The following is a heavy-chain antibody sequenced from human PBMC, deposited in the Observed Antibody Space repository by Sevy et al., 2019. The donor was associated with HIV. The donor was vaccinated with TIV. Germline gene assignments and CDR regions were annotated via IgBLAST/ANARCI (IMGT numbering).Heavy chain of an antibody. V-gene: IGHV3-23*01. Sequence: GGSLRLSCAASGFTFSSYAMSWVRQAPGKGLEWVSVISGSGGSTYYADSVKGRFTISRDNSKNTLYLQMNSLRAEDTAVYDCANLAGYSSSPDGMDVWGQGTTVTVSS. CDR2: ISGSGGST. CDR3: ANLAGYSSSPDGMDV. CDR1: GFTFSSYA. D-gene: IGHD6-13*01. J-gene: IGHJ6*02.